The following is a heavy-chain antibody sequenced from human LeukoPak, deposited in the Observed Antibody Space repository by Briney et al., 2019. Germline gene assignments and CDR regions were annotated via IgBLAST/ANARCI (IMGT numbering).Heavy chain of an antibody. V-gene: IGHV3-13*01. CDR2: IAPAGDT. CDR3: TRSLSGHYSDSIGGYYFDY. Sequence: GGSLRLSCAASGFTFSSYDMHWVRQTTGKGLEWVSGIAPAGDTFYAGSVKGRFTISRENAKNSLYLQMNSLRAGDTAVYYCTRSLSGHYSDSIGGYYFDYWGQGTLVTVSS. J-gene: IGHJ4*02. D-gene: IGHD3-22*01. CDR1: GFTFSSYD.